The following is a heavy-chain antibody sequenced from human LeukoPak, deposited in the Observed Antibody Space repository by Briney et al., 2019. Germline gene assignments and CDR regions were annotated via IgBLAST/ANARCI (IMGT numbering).Heavy chain of an antibody. CDR1: GFTFSSYW. D-gene: IGHD3-3*01. CDR2: INSDGSST. J-gene: IGHJ4*02. CDR3: ARDYDFWSGYYGIDY. V-gene: IGHV3-74*01. Sequence: PGGSLRLSCAASGFTFSSYWMHWVRQAPGKGLVWVSRINSDGSSTSYADSVKGRFTISRDNAKNTLYLQMNSLRAEGTAVYYCARDYDFWSGYYGIDYWGQGTLVTVSS.